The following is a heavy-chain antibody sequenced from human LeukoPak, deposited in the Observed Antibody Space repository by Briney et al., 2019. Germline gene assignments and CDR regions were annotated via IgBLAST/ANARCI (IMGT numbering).Heavy chain of an antibody. CDR3: ASSNNHYYHSDY. CDR1: GYTFTSYG. J-gene: IGHJ4*02. Sequence: ASVKVSCKASGYTFTSYGISWVRQAPGQGLEWMGWISAYNGNTNYAQRLQGRVTMTTDTSTSTAYMELRSLRSDDTAVYYCASSNNHYYHSDYWGQGTLVTVSS. CDR2: ISAYNGNT. V-gene: IGHV1-18*01. D-gene: IGHD1-14*01.